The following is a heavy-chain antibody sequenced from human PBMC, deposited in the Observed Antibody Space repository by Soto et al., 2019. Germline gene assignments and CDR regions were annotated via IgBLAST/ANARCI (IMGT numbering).Heavy chain of an antibody. CDR2: ISADNGNT. J-gene: IGHJ4*02. V-gene: IGHV1-18*01. CDR3: ARGITLPTPLDY. D-gene: IGHD1-20*01. Sequence: ASVKVSCKASGYTFTSYGINWVRQAPGQGLEWMGWISADNGNTKYAQKFQGRVTITRDTSTSTAYMELSSLRSEDTAVYYCARGITLPTPLDYWGQGTLVTVSS. CDR1: GYTFTSYG.